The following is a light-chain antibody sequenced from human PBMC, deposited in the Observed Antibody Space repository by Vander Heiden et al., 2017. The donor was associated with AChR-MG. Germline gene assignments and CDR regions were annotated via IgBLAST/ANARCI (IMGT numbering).Light chain of an antibody. Sequence: QSALTQPRSVSGSAGQSVTISCTGTNSDAGGYHYVSWYQQHPGKVPKLMIYDVTKRPSGVPDRFSGSKSGNTASLTISGLRPEDEADYYCCSYAGSYTYVVFGGGTKLTVL. CDR1: NSDAGGYHY. J-gene: IGLJ2*01. CDR2: DVT. CDR3: CSYAGSYTYVV. V-gene: IGLV2-11*01.